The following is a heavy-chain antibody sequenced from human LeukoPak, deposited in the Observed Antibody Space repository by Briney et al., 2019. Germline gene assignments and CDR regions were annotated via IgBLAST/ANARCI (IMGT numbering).Heavy chain of an antibody. CDR1: EFSVGSNY. CDR2: IYSGGST. D-gene: IGHD6-6*01. CDR3: AIRGVSSNSLFDH. Sequence: PGGSLRLSCAASEFSVGSNYMTWVRQAPGKGLEWVSLIYSGGSTYYADSVKGRFTISRDNSKNTLYLQMNSLRAEDTAVYYCAIRGVSSNSLFDHWGQGTLVTVSS. V-gene: IGHV3-66*01. J-gene: IGHJ4*02.